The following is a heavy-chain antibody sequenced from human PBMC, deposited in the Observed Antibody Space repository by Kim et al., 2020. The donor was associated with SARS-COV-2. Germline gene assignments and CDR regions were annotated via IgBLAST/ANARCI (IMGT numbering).Heavy chain of an antibody. D-gene: IGHD2-21*02. CDR2: ISDDGSDK. J-gene: IGHJ6*02. V-gene: IGHV3-30*18. CDR3: AKVRRCTDCYNYYSYGLDV. Sequence: GGSLRLSCAASGFTFSSYGMHWVRQAPGKGLEWVAVISDDGSDKYYTDSVKGQFTISRDNSKNTLYLQLNSLRAEDTAVYYCAKVRRCTDCYNYYSYGLDVWGQGTTVTVSS. CDR1: GFTFSSYG.